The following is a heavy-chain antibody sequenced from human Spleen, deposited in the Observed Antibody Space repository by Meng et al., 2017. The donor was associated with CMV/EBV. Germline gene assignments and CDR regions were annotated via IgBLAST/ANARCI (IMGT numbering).Heavy chain of an antibody. CDR1: GFIFSSYW. CDR3: ARDVSPMVVTHNWFDP. CDR2: IKQDGSEK. Sequence: SGFIFSSYWMGWVRQAPGKGLEWVANIKQDGSEKYYVDSVKGRFPISRDNAKNSLYLQMNSLRAEDTAVYYCARDVSPMVVTHNWFDPWGQGTLVTVSS. D-gene: IGHD4-23*01. J-gene: IGHJ5*02. V-gene: IGHV3-7*01.